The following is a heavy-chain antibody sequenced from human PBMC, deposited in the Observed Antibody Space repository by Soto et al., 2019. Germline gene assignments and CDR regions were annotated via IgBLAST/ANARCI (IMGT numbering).Heavy chain of an antibody. V-gene: IGHV4-30-4*02. J-gene: IGHJ6*02. Sequence: PSETLSLTCSVSGGSISSGYYYWSWIRQPPGKGLEWIGNIYYSGNTYYNPSLKSRLIISIDTSKNQFSLKLSSVTAADTAVYYCARTYYDFWSGYYLRGMDVWGQGTTVTVSS. CDR2: IYYSGNT. CDR1: GGSISSGYYY. CDR3: ARTYYDFWSGYYLRGMDV. D-gene: IGHD3-3*01.